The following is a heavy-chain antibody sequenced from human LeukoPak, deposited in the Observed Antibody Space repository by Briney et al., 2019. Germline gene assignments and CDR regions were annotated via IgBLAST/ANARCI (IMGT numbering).Heavy chain of an antibody. CDR3: AKARVGYCSGGSCYQDY. J-gene: IGHJ4*02. V-gene: IGHV3-23*01. Sequence: PGGSLRLSCAASGFTFSSYAMSWVRQAPGKGLEWVSAISGSGGSTYYADSVKGRFTISRDNSKNTLYLQMNSLRAEDTAVYYCAKARVGYCSGGSCYQDYWGQGTLVTVSS. D-gene: IGHD2-15*01. CDR1: GFTFSSYA. CDR2: ISGSGGST.